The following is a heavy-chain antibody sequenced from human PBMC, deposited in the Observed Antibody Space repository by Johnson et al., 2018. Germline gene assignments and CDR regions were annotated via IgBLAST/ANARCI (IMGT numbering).Heavy chain of an antibody. V-gene: IGHV1-69*01. CDR3: ARSAYYYHTGYFQH. J-gene: IGHJ1*01. CDR2: IIGMFGTA. CDR1: GGTFSSYA. Sequence: QVQLQESGAEVKKPGSSVKVSCKTSGGTFSSYAFSWVRQAPGQGLEWMGGIIGMFGTAHYAQKFQGRVTITADEFTSTAYMELSSLTSEDTAVYYGARSAYYYHTGYFQHWGQGTLVTVSS. D-gene: IGHD3-22*01.